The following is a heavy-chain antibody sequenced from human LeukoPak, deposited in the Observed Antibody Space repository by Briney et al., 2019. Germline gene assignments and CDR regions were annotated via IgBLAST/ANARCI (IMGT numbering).Heavy chain of an antibody. J-gene: IGHJ3*02. V-gene: IGHV4-59*12. CDR1: GGSISSYY. D-gene: IGHD2-15*01. Sequence: SETLSLTCTVSGGSISSYYWSWIRQPPRKGLEWIGYIYYSGSTNYNPSLKSRVTISVDTSKNQFSLKLSSVTAADTAVYYCSRGRKVVAAWDAFDIWGQGTMVTVSS. CDR2: IYYSGST. CDR3: SRGRKVVAAWDAFDI.